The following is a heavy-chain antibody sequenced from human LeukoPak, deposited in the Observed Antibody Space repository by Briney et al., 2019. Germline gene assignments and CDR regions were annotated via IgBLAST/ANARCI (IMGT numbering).Heavy chain of an antibody. CDR1: GGSISSSSYY. J-gene: IGHJ6*03. CDR2: IYYSGST. V-gene: IGHV4-39*01. D-gene: IGHD2-2*02. Sequence: SETLSLTCTVSGGSISSSSYYWGWIRQPPGKGLEWIGSIYYSGSTYYNPSLKSRVTISVDTSKNQFSLKLSSVTAADTAVYYCAPTRYCSSTSCYTGDYYYYYMDVWGKGTTVTVSS. CDR3: APTRYCSSTSCYTGDYYYYYMDV.